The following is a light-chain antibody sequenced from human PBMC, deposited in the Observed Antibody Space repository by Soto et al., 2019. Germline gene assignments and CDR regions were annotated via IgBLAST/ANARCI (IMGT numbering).Light chain of an antibody. Sequence: EVFLTQSPSTLSLSPVEIATLSCRASQTVGGHFAWYQQKPGQAPRLLISETSSRATGIPDRFSGSGSGTDFTLTISRLEPEDFAVYYCQQYGNSRGTFGQGTKVDIK. CDR1: QTVGGH. CDR3: QQYGNSRGT. J-gene: IGKJ1*01. CDR2: ETS. V-gene: IGKV3-20*01.